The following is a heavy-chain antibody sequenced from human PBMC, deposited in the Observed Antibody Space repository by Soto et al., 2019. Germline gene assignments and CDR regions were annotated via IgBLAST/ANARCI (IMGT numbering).Heavy chain of an antibody. J-gene: IGHJ4*02. Sequence: QVQLVESGGGVVQPGRSLRLSCAASGFTFSSDGMHWVRQAPGKGLEWVAVIWYDGSNKYYADSVKGRFTISRDNSKSMLYLQMNSLRAEDTAVYYCARDGYSSSWSHFDYCGQGTLVTVSS. CDR1: GFTFSSDG. CDR3: ARDGYSSSWSHFDY. V-gene: IGHV3-33*01. D-gene: IGHD6-13*01. CDR2: IWYDGSNK.